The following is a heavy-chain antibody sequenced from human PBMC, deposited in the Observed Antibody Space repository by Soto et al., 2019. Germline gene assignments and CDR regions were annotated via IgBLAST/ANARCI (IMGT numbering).Heavy chain of an antibody. CDR2: FYRGGRR. J-gene: IGHJ5*02. CDR1: GFGVTESETY. D-gene: IGHD2-21*01. V-gene: IGHV3-53*03. Sequence: EVQMVESGGGLIQPGGSLKLSCAVSGFGVTESETYVSWIRQAPGKGLEWVAAFYRGGRRNYAASVKGRLVITRDKSENSVFLQLNLVRVEDTAVYYWAREVVVGATAKFDRWGQGTMVIVSP. CDR3: AREVVVGATAKFDR.